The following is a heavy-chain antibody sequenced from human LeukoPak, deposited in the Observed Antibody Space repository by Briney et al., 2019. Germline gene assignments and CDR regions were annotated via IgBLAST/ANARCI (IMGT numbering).Heavy chain of an antibody. D-gene: IGHD3-10*01. V-gene: IGHV4-59*08. CDR2: VYYTGRT. Sequence: SETLSLTCTVSGGSLTGYYWSWIRQPPGKGLEWIAYVYYTGRTLYNPSLESRVTISVDTSKTQISQKLTSVTAADTAVYYCARHMSVSYDAFDLWGRGTPVTVSS. CDR3: ARHMSVSYDAFDL. CDR1: GGSLTGYY. J-gene: IGHJ3*01.